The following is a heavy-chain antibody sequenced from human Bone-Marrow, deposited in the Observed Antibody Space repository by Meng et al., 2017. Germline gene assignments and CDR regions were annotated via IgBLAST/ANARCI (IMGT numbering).Heavy chain of an antibody. CDR3: AKKGGNHEYDY. Sequence: GESLKISCAATGFTFSSYAMSWVRQAPGKGLEWVSVITTSAETTYDVVSVKDRFTISRDNSKNTLYLQMNSLRAEDTAVYYCAKKGGNHEYDYWGQGTLVTVSS. D-gene: IGHD2/OR15-2a*01. CDR2: ITTSAETT. CDR1: GFTFSSYA. J-gene: IGHJ4*02. V-gene: IGHV3-23*01.